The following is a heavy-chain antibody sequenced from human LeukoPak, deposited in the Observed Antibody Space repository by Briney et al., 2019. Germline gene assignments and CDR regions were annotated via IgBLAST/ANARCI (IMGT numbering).Heavy chain of an antibody. J-gene: IGHJ4*02. D-gene: IGHD1-26*01. CDR1: GFTFSRYG. V-gene: IGHV3-30*03. CDR2: ISYDGSNR. Sequence: GGSLRLSCAASGFTFSRYGMHWVRQAPDKGLEWVAVISYDGSNRYYADSVKGRFTISRDNAKNSLYLQMNSLRAEDTAVYYCASLQRYGIGSFDYWGQGTLVTVSS. CDR3: ASLQRYGIGSFDY.